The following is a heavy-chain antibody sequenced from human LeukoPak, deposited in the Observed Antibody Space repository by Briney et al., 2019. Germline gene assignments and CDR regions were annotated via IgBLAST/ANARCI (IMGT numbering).Heavy chain of an antibody. CDR2: ISGSGGST. CDR3: AKDRMIVVVITLFDY. V-gene: IGHV3-23*01. D-gene: IGHD3-22*01. CDR1: GYTFSSYA. J-gene: IGHJ4*02. Sequence: GGSLRLSCAASGYTFSSYAMSWVRQAPGKGLEWVSAISGSGGSTYYADSVKGRFTISRDNSKNTLYLQMNSLRAEDTAVYYCAKDRMIVVVITLFDYWGQGTLVTVSS.